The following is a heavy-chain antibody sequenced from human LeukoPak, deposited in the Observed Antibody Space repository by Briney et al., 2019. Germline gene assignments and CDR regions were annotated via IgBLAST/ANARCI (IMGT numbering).Heavy chain of an antibody. J-gene: IGHJ4*02. CDR2: IRYDGSNK. D-gene: IGHD3-22*01. CDR1: GFTFSSYG. V-gene: IGHV3-30*02. CDR3: VKDSTHFRVWDSYDTTGLNY. Sequence: GGSLRLSCAASGFTFSSYGMHWVRQAPGKGLEWVAFIRYDGSNKYYADSVKGRFTVSRDNSKNTLYPQMNSLRAEDTAVYYCVKDSTHFRVWDSYDTTGLNYWGQGTLVTVSS.